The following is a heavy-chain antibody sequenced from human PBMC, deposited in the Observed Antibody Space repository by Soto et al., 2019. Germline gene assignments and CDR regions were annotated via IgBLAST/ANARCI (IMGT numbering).Heavy chain of an antibody. CDR1: GGTFSSRA. J-gene: IGHJ6*02. Sequence: QVQLVQSGPEVKKTGTSVNVSCKASGGTFSSRAISWVRQAPGQGLEWMGGIIPYFCRVNYSEKFQDRVTITADESTGKVYKELSSLRSEDTALYYCANSRGGTFLGYHGMDIWGQGTTVSVSS. CDR3: ANSRGGTFLGYHGMDI. CDR2: IIPYFCRV. V-gene: IGHV1-69*01. D-gene: IGHD3-16*01.